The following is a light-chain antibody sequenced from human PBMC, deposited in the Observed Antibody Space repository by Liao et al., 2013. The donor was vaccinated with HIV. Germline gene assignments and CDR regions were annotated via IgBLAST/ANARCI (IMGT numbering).Light chain of an antibody. CDR3: QVWDTISDSCV. V-gene: IGLV3-21*04. CDR1: NIGSKS. CDR2: SDS. J-gene: IGLJ3*02. Sequence: SYELTQPPSVSVAPGKTARITCGGNNIGSKSVHWYQQKPGQAPVLVIYSDSDRPSGIPERFSGSNSGNTATLTISRVEAGNEADYYCQVWDTISDSCVFGGGTKLTVL.